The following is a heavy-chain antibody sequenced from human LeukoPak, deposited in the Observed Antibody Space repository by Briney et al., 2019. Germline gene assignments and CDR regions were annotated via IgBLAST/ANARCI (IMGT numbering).Heavy chain of an antibody. J-gene: IGHJ6*03. V-gene: IGHV3-23*01. Sequence: GGSLSLSCAASGFTFSNHWMSWVRQAPGKGLEWVSAISGSGGSTYYADSVKGRFTISRDNSKNTLYLQMNSLRAEDTAVYYCQGQLVDYYYYMDVWGKGTTVTVSS. CDR1: GFTFSNHW. CDR2: ISGSGGST. CDR3: QGQLVDYYYYMDV. D-gene: IGHD6-6*01.